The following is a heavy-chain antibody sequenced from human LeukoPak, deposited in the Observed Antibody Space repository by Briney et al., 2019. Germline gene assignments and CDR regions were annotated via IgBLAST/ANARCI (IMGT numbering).Heavy chain of an antibody. CDR3: ARSHLRGGSGSYYTY. CDR2: INHSGST. V-gene: IGHV4-34*01. D-gene: IGHD3-10*01. Sequence: PSETLSLTCAVYGGSFSGYYWSWIRQPPGKGLEWIGEINHSGSTNYNPSLKSRVTISVDTSKNQFSLKLSSVTAADTAVYYCARSHLRGGSGSYYTYWGQGTLVTVSS. J-gene: IGHJ4*02. CDR1: GGSFSGYY.